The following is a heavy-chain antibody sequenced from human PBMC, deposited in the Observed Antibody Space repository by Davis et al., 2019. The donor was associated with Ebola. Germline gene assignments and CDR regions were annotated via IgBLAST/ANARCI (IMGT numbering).Heavy chain of an antibody. V-gene: IGHV1-24*01. Sequence: ASVKVSCKVSGYTFSDLSIHWVRQAPGKGLEWMGGFDPEDGETFYAQSFQARVTMTEDTSTDTAYMELGSLRSEDTAVYYCTTTPQYYYDSSRFPEYFQYWGQGTLVTVSS. CDR2: FDPEDGET. CDR1: GYTFSDLS. D-gene: IGHD3-22*01. CDR3: TTTPQYYYDSSRFPEYFQY. J-gene: IGHJ1*01.